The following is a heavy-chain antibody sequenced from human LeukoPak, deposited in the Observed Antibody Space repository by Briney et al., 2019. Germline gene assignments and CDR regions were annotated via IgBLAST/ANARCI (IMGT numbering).Heavy chain of an antibody. CDR3: ARLMWYSNYDFDY. CDR2: IYHSVST. CDR1: GYSITSGYY. D-gene: IGHD4-11*01. Sequence: SETLSLTCAVSGYSITSGYYWGWIRQPPGKGLEWIGSIYHSVSTYYNPSLKSRVTISVDTSKNQFSLKLSSVTAADTAVYYCARLMWYSNYDFDYWGQGTLVTVSS. J-gene: IGHJ4*02. V-gene: IGHV4-38-2*01.